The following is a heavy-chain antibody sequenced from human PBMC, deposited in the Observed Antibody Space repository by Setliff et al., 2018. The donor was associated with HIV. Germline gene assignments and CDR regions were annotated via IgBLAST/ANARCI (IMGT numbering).Heavy chain of an antibody. CDR3: AKDMVAGHVYDILTANLGFDY. CDR2: ISWNGDST. CDR1: GFTFDDYT. D-gene: IGHD3-9*01. Sequence: GESLKISCAASGFTFDDYTMHWVRQAPGKGLEWVSLISWNGDSTYYADSVKGRFTISRDNSKNSLYLQMNSLRTEDTALYYCAKDMVAGHVYDILTANLGFDYWGQGTL. V-gene: IGHV3-43*01. J-gene: IGHJ4*02.